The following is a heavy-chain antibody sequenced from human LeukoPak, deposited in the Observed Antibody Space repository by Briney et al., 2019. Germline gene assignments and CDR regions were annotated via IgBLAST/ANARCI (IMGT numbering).Heavy chain of an antibody. CDR3: ARAPNGDLTFDP. V-gene: IGHV4-59*01. CDR1: GGSITSYY. Sequence: SETLSLTCSVSGGSITSYYWSWIRQPPGKGLEWIGYIYYSGSTNYNPSLKSRVTISVDTSKNQFSLKLSSVTAADTAVCYCARAPNGDLTFDPWGQGTLVTVSS. CDR2: IYYSGST. J-gene: IGHJ5*02. D-gene: IGHD4-17*01.